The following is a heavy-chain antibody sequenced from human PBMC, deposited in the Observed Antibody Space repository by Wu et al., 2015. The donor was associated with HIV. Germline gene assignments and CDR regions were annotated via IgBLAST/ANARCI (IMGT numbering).Heavy chain of an antibody. J-gene: IGHJ4*02. CDR2: ISPYNENI. CDR1: DYRFVTYG. Sequence: VQSGAEVEKPGASVKVSCKASDYRFVTYGVTWLRQVPGHRFEWMGWISPYNENIDVAQKFQGRFTMTTDTSTTTAYMELRNLRSDDTAVYFCARGGDVRAQLVLYFLDFWGQGTLVTVSS. D-gene: IGHD3-10*02. V-gene: IGHV1-18*01. CDR3: ARGGDVRAQLVLYFLDF.